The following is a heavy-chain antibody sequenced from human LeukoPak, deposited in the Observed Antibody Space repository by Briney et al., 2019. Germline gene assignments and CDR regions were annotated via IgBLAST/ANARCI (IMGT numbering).Heavy chain of an antibody. J-gene: IGHJ4*02. D-gene: IGHD6-13*01. CDR1: GFTFCSYS. CDR3: ARTPGIAAFDY. Sequence: GGSLRLSCAASGFTFCSYSMNWVRQAPGKGLEWVSSISSSSSYIYYADSVKGRFTISRDNAKNSLYLQMNSLRAEDTAVYYCARTPGIAAFDYWGQGTLVTVSS. CDR2: ISSSSSYI. V-gene: IGHV3-21*01.